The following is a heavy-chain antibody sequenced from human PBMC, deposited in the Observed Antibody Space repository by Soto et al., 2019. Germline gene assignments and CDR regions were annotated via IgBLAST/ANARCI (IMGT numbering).Heavy chain of an antibody. CDR3: AGGRARAVIRNGGDYYFYGMDV. CDR2: IIPSFVAT. V-gene: IGHV1-69*01. D-gene: IGHD3-10*01. J-gene: IGHJ6*02. CDR1: GGTLNNFA. Sequence: QVQLVQSGAEVKKPGSSVKVSCKASGGTLNNFAISWVRQAPGQGLEWMGGIIPSFVATNYAQKFQGSVTIIADESTSTAYMELSSLMSEDTAVYYCAGGRARAVIRNGGDYYFYGMDVWGQGTTVTVSS.